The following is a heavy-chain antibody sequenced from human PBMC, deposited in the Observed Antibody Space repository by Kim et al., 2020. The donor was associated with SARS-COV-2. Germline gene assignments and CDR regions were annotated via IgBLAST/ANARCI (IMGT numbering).Heavy chain of an antibody. CDR3: ARHWYYDSSGYYDY. Sequence: SPSFQGQVTISADKSISTAYLQWSSLKASDTAMYYCARHWYYDSSGYYDYWGQGTLVTVSS. V-gene: IGHV5-51*01. J-gene: IGHJ4*02. D-gene: IGHD3-22*01.